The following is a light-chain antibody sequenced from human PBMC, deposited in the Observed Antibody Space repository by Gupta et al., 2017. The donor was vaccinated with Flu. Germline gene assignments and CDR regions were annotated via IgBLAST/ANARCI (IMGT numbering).Light chain of an antibody. CDR1: QSVSSDY. Sequence: EIVLTQSPGTLSLSPGERATLSCRASQSVSSDYLAWFQQKPGQAPRLLIYGASSRATGIPNRISGSGSGTDFTLTISRLEPEDFAVYYCQQYGRSPYTFGQGTKLEIK. CDR2: GAS. J-gene: IGKJ2*01. CDR3: QQYGRSPYT. V-gene: IGKV3-20*01.